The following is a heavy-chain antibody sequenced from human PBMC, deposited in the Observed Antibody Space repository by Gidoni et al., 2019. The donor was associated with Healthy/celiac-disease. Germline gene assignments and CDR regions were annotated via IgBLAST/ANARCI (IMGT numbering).Heavy chain of an antibody. Sequence: EVQLVESGGGLVKPGGSLRLSCAASGFTISSYTMSWVRQAPGKGLEWVSSIRSSSSDKYYADSVKGRFTISRDNAKNSLYLQMNSPRVEDTAVYYCARVRCTGGVCHSPYYYYGMDVWGQGTTVTVSS. V-gene: IGHV3-21*01. D-gene: IGHD2-8*02. CDR3: ARVRCTGGVCHSPYYYYGMDV. CDR1: GFTISSYT. CDR2: IRSSSSDK. J-gene: IGHJ6*02.